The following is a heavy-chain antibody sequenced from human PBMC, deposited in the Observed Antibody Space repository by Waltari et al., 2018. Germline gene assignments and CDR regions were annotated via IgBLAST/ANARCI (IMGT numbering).Heavy chain of an antibody. V-gene: IGHV1-18*01. CDR3: ARDELRYFDWLLGGYYYHGMDV. J-gene: IGHJ6*02. CDR1: GYTFTSYG. Sequence: QVQLVQSGAEVKKPGASVKVSCKASGYTFTSYGISWVRQAPGQGLEWMGWISAYNGNTNYAQKLQGRVTMTTDTSTSTAYMELRSLRSDDTAVYYCARDELRYFDWLLGGYYYHGMDVWGQGTTVAVSS. D-gene: IGHD3-9*01. CDR2: ISAYNGNT.